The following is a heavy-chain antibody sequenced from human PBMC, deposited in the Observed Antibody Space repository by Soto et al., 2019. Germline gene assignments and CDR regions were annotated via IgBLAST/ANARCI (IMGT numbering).Heavy chain of an antibody. V-gene: IGHV4-30-4*01. D-gene: IGHD3-16*01. Sequence: PSETLSLTCTVSGGSISSGDYYWSWIRQPPGKGLEWIGHIYYSESTHYNPSLKSRVIISVDTSKNQFSLKLTPVTAADTAVYYCARGGVLRVLEVTNFDYWCEGTQVTVSS. CDR3: ARGGVLRVLEVTNFDY. J-gene: IGHJ4*02. CDR2: IYYSEST. CDR1: GGSISSGDYY.